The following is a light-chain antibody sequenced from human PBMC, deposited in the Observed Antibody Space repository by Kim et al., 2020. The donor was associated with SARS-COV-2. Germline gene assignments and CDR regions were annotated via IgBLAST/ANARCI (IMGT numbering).Light chain of an antibody. CDR3: QAWDSSTAV. CDR1: KLGDTY. J-gene: IGLJ3*02. V-gene: IGLV3-1*01. CDR2: QDT. Sequence: QGKTASITRSRDKLGDTYPAWYXQKPGQSPVRVIYQDTKRPSGIPERFSGSNSGNTATLTISGTQAXDEADYYCQAWDSSTAVFGGGTQLTVL.